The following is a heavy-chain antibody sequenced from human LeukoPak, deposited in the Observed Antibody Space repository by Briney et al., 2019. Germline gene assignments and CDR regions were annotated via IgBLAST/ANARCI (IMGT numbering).Heavy chain of an antibody. CDR2: IYYSGST. J-gene: IGHJ4*02. D-gene: IGHD6-19*01. V-gene: IGHV4-39*07. Sequence: SETLSLTCTVSGGSISSSSYYWGWIRQPPGKGLEWIGSIYYSGSTYYNPSLKSRVTISVDTSKNQFSLKLSSVTAADTAVYYCHGARSGWPRDDYWGQGTLVTVSS. CDR3: HGARSGWPRDDY. CDR1: GGSISSSSYY.